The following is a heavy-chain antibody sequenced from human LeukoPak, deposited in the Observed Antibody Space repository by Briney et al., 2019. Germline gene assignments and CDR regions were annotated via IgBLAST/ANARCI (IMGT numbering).Heavy chain of an antibody. J-gene: IGHJ3*02. CDR3: ARGLGDSSGYSDAFDI. CDR1: GGTFSSYA. D-gene: IGHD3-22*01. V-gene: IGHV1-69*13. Sequence: SVKVSCKASGGTFSSYAISWVRQAPGQGLEWMGGIIPIFGTANYAQKFQGRVTITADESTSTAYMEPSSLRSEDTAVYYCARGLGDSSGYSDAFDIWGQGTMVTVSS. CDR2: IIPIFGTA.